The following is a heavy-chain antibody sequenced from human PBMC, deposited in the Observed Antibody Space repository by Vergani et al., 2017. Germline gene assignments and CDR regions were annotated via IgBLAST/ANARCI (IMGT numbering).Heavy chain of an antibody. Sequence: EVQLLQSEGAVVQPGGSLRLSCVASGFTFSSHAMSWVRQGHGQGLEGVSSIKNTGDSTHYADSVKGRFTISRDNSKNTLYLQMNRLRVEDTAVYYCGRGSDNYNWGQGTLVTVSS. V-gene: IGHV3-23*01. CDR1: GFTFSSHA. CDR2: IKNTGDST. D-gene: IGHD5-24*01. CDR3: GRGSDNYN. J-gene: IGHJ4*02.